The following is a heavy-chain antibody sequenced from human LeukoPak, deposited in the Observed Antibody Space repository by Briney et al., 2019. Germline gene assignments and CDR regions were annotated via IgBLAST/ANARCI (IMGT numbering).Heavy chain of an antibody. Sequence: TSQTLSLTCTLSGRSISSGDYYWSWIRQPPGKGLEWIGYIYYSGSTYYNPSLKSRVTISVDTSKNQFSLKLSSVTAADTAVYYCARGRYSGSLLDFDYWGQGTLVTVSS. J-gene: IGHJ4*02. D-gene: IGHD1-26*01. V-gene: IGHV4-30-4*08. CDR2: IYYSGST. CDR1: GRSISSGDYY. CDR3: ARGRYSGSLLDFDY.